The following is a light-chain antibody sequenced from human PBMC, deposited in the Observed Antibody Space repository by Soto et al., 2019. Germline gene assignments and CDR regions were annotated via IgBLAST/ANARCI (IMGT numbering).Light chain of an antibody. J-gene: IGKJ2*01. CDR2: AAS. V-gene: IGKV1-39*01. Sequence: DIQMTQSPSSLSASVGDRVTITCRASQSISSYLNWYQQKPGKAPNLLIYAASSFQSGVPSRFSGCGSGTDFTLTISSLQPEDFATYYCQQSYSTPYTFGQGTKLEIK. CDR1: QSISSY. CDR3: QQSYSTPYT.